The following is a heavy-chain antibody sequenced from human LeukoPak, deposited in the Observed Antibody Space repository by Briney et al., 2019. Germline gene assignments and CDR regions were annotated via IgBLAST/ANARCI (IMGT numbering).Heavy chain of an antibody. V-gene: IGHV3-23*01. Sequence: GGSLRLSCAASGFSFSSYGMGWVRQAPGKGLEWVSAISGRGGNVYYADSVKGRFTISRDNSKNTLYLQMNSLRAEDTAIYYCAKVTQYCGSTSCIRDGFDIWGQGTLVTVS. CDR1: GFSFSSYG. CDR3: AKVTQYCGSTSCIRDGFDI. J-gene: IGHJ3*02. D-gene: IGHD2-2*01. CDR2: ISGRGGNV.